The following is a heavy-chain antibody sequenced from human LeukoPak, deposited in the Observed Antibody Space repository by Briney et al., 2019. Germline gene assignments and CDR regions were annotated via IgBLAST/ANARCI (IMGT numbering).Heavy chain of an antibody. D-gene: IGHD7-27*01. CDR2: IYYSGST. Sequence: PSETLSLTCTVSGGSISSYYWSWIRQPPGKGLEWIGYIYYSGSTNYNPSLKSRVTISVDTSKNQFSLKLSSVTAADTAVYYCARDTINWGVDYWGQGTLVTVSS. V-gene: IGHV4-59*01. CDR1: GGSISSYY. J-gene: IGHJ4*02. CDR3: ARDTINWGVDY.